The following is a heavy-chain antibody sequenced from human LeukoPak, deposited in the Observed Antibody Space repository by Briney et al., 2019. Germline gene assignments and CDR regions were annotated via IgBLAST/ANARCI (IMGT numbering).Heavy chain of an antibody. CDR3: ARVVAATYFDY. J-gene: IGHJ4*02. Sequence: SGGSLRLSCAASGFTFSSYAMHWVRQAPGKGLEWVAVISYDGSNKYCADSVKGRFTISRDNSKSTLYLQMNSLRAEDTAVYYCARVVAATYFDYWGQGTLVTVSS. CDR1: GFTFSSYA. CDR2: ISYDGSNK. V-gene: IGHV3-30*04. D-gene: IGHD2-15*01.